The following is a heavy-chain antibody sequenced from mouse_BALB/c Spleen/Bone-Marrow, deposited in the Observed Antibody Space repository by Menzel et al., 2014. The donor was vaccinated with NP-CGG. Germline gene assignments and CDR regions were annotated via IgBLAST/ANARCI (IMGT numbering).Heavy chain of an antibody. J-gene: IGHJ2*01. CDR1: GYTFTSYW. Sequence: LQQSGSELVRPGASVKLSCKASGYTFTSYWMHWVKQRPGQGLEWIGNIYPGTGSTNYDEKFKRKATLTVDTSSRTAYMQLSSLTSEDSAVYYCARWLLLDYWGQGTTLTVSS. D-gene: IGHD2-3*01. V-gene: IGHV1S22*01. CDR2: IYPGTGST. CDR3: ARWLLLDY.